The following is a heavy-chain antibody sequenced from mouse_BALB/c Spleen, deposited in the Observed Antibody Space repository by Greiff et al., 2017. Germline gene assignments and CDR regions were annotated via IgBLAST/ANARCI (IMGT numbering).Heavy chain of an antibody. J-gene: IGHJ4*01. Sequence: EVQLVESGPGLVKPSQSLSLTCTVTGYSITSDYAWNWIRQFPGNKLEWMGYISYSGSTSCNPSLKSRISITRDTSKNQFFLQLNSVTTEDTATYYCAAYYGNYYAMDYWGQGTSVTVSS. D-gene: IGHD2-10*01. CDR2: ISYSGST. CDR1: GYSITSDYA. V-gene: IGHV3-2*02. CDR3: AAYYGNYYAMDY.